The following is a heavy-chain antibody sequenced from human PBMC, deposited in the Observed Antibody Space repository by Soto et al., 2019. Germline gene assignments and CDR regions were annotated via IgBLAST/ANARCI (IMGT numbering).Heavy chain of an antibody. J-gene: IGHJ4*02. Sequence: SETLSLTCAVYGGSFSGYYLSWIRQPPGKGLEWIGEINHSGSTNYNPSLKSRVTISVDTSKNQFSLKLSSVTAADTAVYYCAGGGYEPDYWGQGTLVTAPQ. V-gene: IGHV4-34*01. CDR2: INHSGST. CDR1: GGSFSGYY. CDR3: AGGGYEPDY. D-gene: IGHD5-18*01.